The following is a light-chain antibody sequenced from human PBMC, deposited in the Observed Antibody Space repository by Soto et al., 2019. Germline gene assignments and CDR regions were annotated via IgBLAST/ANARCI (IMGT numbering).Light chain of an antibody. CDR2: RAS. J-gene: IGKJ1*01. CDR1: QSITNY. Sequence: EIVLTQSPGTLSSSPGEGATLSCRARQSITNYLAWYQQKPGQSPRLLIFRASTRATGIPDRFSGSGSGTDFTLTISRLEPEDFAVYYCQQYGRSPPWTFGQGTKVDIK. CDR3: QQYGRSPPWT. V-gene: IGKV3-20*01.